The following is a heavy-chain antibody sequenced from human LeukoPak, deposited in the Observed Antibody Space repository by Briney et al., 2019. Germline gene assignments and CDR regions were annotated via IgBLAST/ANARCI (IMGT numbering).Heavy chain of an antibody. V-gene: IGHV3-11*01. J-gene: IGHJ5*02. CDR3: ARDVNLLWFGELLYRPDPNWFDP. CDR1: GFTFSDYY. Sequence: PGGSLRLSCAASGFTFSDYYMSWIRQAPGKGLEWVSYISSSGSTIYYADSVKGRFTISRDNAKNSLYLQMNSLRAEDTALYHCARDVNLLWFGELLYRPDPNWFDPWGQGTLVTVSS. D-gene: IGHD3-10*01. CDR2: ISSSGSTI.